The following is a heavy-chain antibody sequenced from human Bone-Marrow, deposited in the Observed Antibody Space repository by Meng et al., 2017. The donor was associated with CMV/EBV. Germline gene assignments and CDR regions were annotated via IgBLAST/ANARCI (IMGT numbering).Heavy chain of an antibody. CDR2: IIPIFGTA. V-gene: IGHV1-69*05. Sequence: SVKVSCKASGYTFTDYDISWVRQAPGQGLEWMGGIIPIFGTANYAQKFQGRVTITTDESTSTAYMELSSLRSEDTAVYYCARAQLRARPVVYYGMDGWGQGTTVTVSS. CDR1: GYTFTDYD. D-gene: IGHD6-6*01. J-gene: IGHJ6*02. CDR3: ARAQLRARPVVYYGMDG.